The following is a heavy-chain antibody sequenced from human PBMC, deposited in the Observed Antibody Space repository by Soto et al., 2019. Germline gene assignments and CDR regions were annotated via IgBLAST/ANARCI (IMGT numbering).Heavy chain of an antibody. V-gene: IGHV5-51*01. CDR2: IYPGDSDT. J-gene: IGHJ4*02. D-gene: IGHD6-13*01. Sequence: RGESLKISCKGSGYSFTSYWIGWVRQMPGKGLEWMGIIYPGDSDTRYSPSFQGQVTISADKSISTAYLQWSSLKASDTAMYYCASADLAAAHHFEYWGQGTLVTVSS. CDR3: ASADLAAAHHFEY. CDR1: GYSFTSYW.